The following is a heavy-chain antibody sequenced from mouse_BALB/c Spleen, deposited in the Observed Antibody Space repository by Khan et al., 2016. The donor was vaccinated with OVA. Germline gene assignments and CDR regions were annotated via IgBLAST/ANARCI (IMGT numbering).Heavy chain of an antibody. J-gene: IGHJ2*01. CDR2: INPHIGET. Sequence: VQLKESGPELVKPGASVKISCKASGYSFTGYFMNWVMQSHGKSLEWIGRINPHIGETFYNQKFKGKATLTVDESSSTAHMELRSLASEDSAVCYCARIFGSDFDYWGQGTTLTVSS. D-gene: IGHD1-1*01. CDR3: ARIFGSDFDY. V-gene: IGHV1-20*02. CDR1: GYSFTGYF.